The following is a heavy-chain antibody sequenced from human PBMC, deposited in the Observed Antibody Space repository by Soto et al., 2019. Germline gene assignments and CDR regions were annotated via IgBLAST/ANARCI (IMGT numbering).Heavy chain of an antibody. J-gene: IGHJ3*02. Sequence: GESLKISCKASGYSFNIYWIGWVRQLPGKGLEWMGVVYPDDSDTRYSPSFQGQVTISADKSISTAYLQWSSLKASDTAMYYCARHLRYFDWLLGLSTSDAFDIWGQGTMVTVSS. V-gene: IGHV5-51*01. D-gene: IGHD3-9*01. CDR2: VYPDDSDT. CDR3: ARHLRYFDWLLGLSTSDAFDI. CDR1: GYSFNIYW.